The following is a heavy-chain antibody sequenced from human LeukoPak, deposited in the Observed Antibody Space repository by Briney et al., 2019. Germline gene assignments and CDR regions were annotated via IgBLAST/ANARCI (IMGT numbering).Heavy chain of an antibody. V-gene: IGHV1-46*01. CDR2: INPSGGST. D-gene: IGHD6-13*01. J-gene: IGHJ4*02. CDR3: ARGIGQQLSTVGFDY. CDR1: GYTFTSYY. Sequence: ASVKVSCKASGYTFTSYYMHWVRQVPGQGLEWMVIINPSGGSTSYAQKFQGRVTMTRDTSTSTVYMELSSLRSEDTAVYYCARGIGQQLSTVGFDYWGQGTLVTVSS.